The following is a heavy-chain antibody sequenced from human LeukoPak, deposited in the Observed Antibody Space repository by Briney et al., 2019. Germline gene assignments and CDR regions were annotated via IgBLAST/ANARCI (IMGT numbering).Heavy chain of an antibody. CDR2: IYTRGST. J-gene: IGHJ3*02. V-gene: IGHV4-4*07. D-gene: IGHD2-15*01. CDR3: ARGRYCSADICSGGDAFDI. CDR1: GGSINNYY. Sequence: PSETLSLTCTVSGGSINNYYWSWIRQPAGKGLEWIGRIYTRGSTNYNPSLKSRVTVSVDTSKNQFSLKLSPVTAADTAVYYCARGRYCSADICSGGDAFDIWGQGTMVSVSS.